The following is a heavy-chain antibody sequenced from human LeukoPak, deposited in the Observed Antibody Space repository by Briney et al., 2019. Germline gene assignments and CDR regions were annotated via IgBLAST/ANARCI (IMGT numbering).Heavy chain of an antibody. CDR1: GFTFGDYA. D-gene: IGHD6-6*01. J-gene: IGHJ6*03. CDR2: IRSKAYGGTT. V-gene: IGHV3-49*04. Sequence: GGSLRLSCTASGFTFGDYAMSWVRQAPGKGLEWVGFIRSKAYGGTTEYAASVKGRFTISRDDSKSIAYLQMNSLKTEDTAVYYCTRDQSSAARPDYYYYYMDVWGKGTTVTVSS. CDR3: TRDQSSAARPDYYYYYMDV.